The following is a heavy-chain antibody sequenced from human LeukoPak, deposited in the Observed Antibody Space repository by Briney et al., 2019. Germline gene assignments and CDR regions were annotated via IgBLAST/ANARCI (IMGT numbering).Heavy chain of an antibody. Sequence: PGGSLRLSCAASGFTFISYAMSWVRQAPGKGLEWVSAISGSGGSTYYADSVKGRVTISRDTSKNTLSLQMNSLRAEDTAVYYWAKRPDFSGGGRYPPNYIYYWGQGNPVTVSP. CDR1: GFTFISYA. CDR2: ISGSGGST. D-gene: IGHD2-15*01. CDR3: AKRPDFSGGGRYPPNYIYY. J-gene: IGHJ4*02. V-gene: IGHV3-23*01.